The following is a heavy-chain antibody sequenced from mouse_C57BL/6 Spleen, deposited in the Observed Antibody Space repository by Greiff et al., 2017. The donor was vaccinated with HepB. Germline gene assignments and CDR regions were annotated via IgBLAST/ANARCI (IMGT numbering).Heavy chain of an antibody. CDR2: INPSNGGT. V-gene: IGHV1-53*01. Sequence: QVQLKQPGTELVKPGASVKLSCKASGYTFTSYWMHWVKQRPGQGLEWIGNINPSNGGTNYNEKFKSKATLTVDKSSSTAYMQLSSLTSEDSAVYYCARSYYDYDGVYAMDYWGQGTSVTVSS. CDR1: GYTFTSYW. D-gene: IGHD2-4*01. J-gene: IGHJ4*01. CDR3: ARSYYDYDGVYAMDY.